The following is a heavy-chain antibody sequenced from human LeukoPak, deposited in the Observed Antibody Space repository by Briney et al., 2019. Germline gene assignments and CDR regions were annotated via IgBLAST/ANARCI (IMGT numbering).Heavy chain of an antibody. Sequence: PSETLSLTCTVSGASISSSSSYWGWVRQPPGKGLEWIGFIYYTGSTYYNPSLKSRVTMSLDTSKSQFSLRVTSVTAADTAVYYCASGKGGDQLDYWGQGTLVTVSS. V-gene: IGHV4-39*07. CDR1: GASISSSSSY. J-gene: IGHJ4*02. D-gene: IGHD2-21*02. CDR3: ASGKGGDQLDY. CDR2: IYYTGST.